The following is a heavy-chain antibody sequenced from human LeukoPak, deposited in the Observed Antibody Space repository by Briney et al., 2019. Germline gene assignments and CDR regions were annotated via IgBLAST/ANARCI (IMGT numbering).Heavy chain of an antibody. J-gene: IGHJ4*02. V-gene: IGHV2-70*11. CDR3: ARTSYSSSSVFFDY. CDR2: IDWDDDT. CDR1: GFSLKTSGMC. D-gene: IGHD6-6*01. Sequence: SGPSLVKTTQTPTPTRPLSGFSLKTSGMCVCSIPQPPGEAPGGLARIDWDDDTYYSTSLKTRLTISKDTSKNQVVLTMINMDPVDTATYYCARTSYSSSSVFFDYWGQGTLVTVSS.